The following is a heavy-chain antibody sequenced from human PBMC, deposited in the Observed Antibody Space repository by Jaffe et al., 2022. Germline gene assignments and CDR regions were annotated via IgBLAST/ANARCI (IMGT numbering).Heavy chain of an antibody. V-gene: IGHV1-69*01. J-gene: IGHJ4*02. Sequence: QVQLVQSGAEVKKPGSSVKVSCKASGGTFSSYAISWVRQAPGQGLEWMGGIIPIFGTANYAQKFQGRVTITADESTSTAYMELSSLRSEDTAVYYCAREGIAYYDILTGSTSDYWGQGTLVTVSS. D-gene: IGHD3-9*01. CDR2: IIPIFGTA. CDR1: GGTFSSYA. CDR3: AREGIAYYDILTGSTSDY.